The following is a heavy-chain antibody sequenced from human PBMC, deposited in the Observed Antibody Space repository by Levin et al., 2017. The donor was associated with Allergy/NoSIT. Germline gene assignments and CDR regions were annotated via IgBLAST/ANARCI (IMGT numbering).Heavy chain of an antibody. CDR2: MNPNSGNT. V-gene: IGHV1-8*01. CDR3: ARGAGTFWSGYYTDPFDY. CDR1: GYTFTSYD. J-gene: IGHJ4*02. Sequence: GESLKISCKASGYTFTSYDINWVRQATGQGLEWMGWMNPNSGNTGYAQKFQGRVTMTRNTSISTAYMELSSLRSEDTAVYYCARGAGTFWSGYYTDPFDYWGQGTLVTVSS. D-gene: IGHD3-3*01.